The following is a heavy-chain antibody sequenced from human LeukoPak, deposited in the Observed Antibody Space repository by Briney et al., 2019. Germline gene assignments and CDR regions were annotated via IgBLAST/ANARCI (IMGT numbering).Heavy chain of an antibody. CDR1: GGSFSGYY. CDR2: INRSGST. V-gene: IGHV4-34*01. CDR3: ARVNSYGYVVGFDY. D-gene: IGHD5-18*01. Sequence: SETLSLTCAVYGGSFSGYYWSWIRQPPGKGLEWIGEINRSGSTNHNPSLKSRVTISVDTSKNQFSLKLSSVTAADTAAYYCARVNSYGYVVGFDYWGQGTLVTVSS. J-gene: IGHJ4*02.